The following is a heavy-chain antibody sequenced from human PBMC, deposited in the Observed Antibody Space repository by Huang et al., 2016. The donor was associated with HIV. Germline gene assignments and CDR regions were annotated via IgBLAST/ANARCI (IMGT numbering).Heavy chain of an antibody. Sequence: QILLIESGGGVVQPGRSLRLSCAASGFTFSSYGMHWVRQAPGKGLEGVAVISYDEDNKDYADSVMGRFTISRDNSKNTLYLQMNSLRIEDTAVYYCARGPIRFLAWLLNFDYWGQGALVTVSS. CDR3: ARGPIRFLAWLLNFDY. CDR1: GFTFSSYG. D-gene: IGHD3-3*01. J-gene: IGHJ4*02. CDR2: ISYDEDNK. V-gene: IGHV3-30*03.